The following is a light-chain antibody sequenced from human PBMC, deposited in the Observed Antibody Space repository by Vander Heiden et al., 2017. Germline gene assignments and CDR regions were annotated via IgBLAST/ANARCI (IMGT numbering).Light chain of an antibody. CDR1: RNIDNT. CDR2: KGV. Sequence: EIVITQSPATLSVSPGDSATLSCRASRNIDNTLAWYQQKPGQAPRLLIYKGVTRATGVPARFSASGSGTEFTLTISSLQSEDFAIYYCQQYNNWPPITFGQGTRLEIK. J-gene: IGKJ5*01. V-gene: IGKV3-15*01. CDR3: QQYNNWPPIT.